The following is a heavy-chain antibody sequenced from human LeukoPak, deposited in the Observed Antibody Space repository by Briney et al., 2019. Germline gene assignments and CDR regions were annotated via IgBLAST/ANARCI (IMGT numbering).Heavy chain of an antibody. J-gene: IGHJ4*02. V-gene: IGHV3-23*01. D-gene: IGHD6-13*01. CDR2: INGSGGST. Sequence: GGSLRLSCAASGFTFSSYAMSWVRQAPEKGLEWVSAINGSGGSTYYADSVKGRFTISRDNSKNTLYLQMNSLRAEDTAVYYCAVYSSSWYAFDYWGQGTLVTVSS. CDR3: AVYSSSWYAFDY. CDR1: GFTFSSYA.